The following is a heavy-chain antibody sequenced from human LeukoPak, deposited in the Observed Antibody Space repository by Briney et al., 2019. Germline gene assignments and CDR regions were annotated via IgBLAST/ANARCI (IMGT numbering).Heavy chain of an antibody. CDR1: GFTFDDYG. Sequence: PGGSLRLSCAASGFTFDDYGMSWVRQAPGKGLERVSGINWNGGSTGYADSVRGRSTISRDNAKNSLYLQMNSLRAEDTALYYCARNFWSGYSGAFDIWGQGTMVTVSS. V-gene: IGHV3-20*04. CDR2: INWNGGST. CDR3: ARNFWSGYSGAFDI. D-gene: IGHD3-3*01. J-gene: IGHJ3*02.